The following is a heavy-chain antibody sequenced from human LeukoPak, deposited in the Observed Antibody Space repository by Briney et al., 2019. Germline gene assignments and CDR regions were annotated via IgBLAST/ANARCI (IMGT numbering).Heavy chain of an antibody. Sequence: PSETLSLTCAVYSGSFSGYYWSWIRQPPGKGLEWIGEINHSGSTNYNPSLKSRVTISVDTSKNQFSLKLSSVTAADTAVYYCARGPSMGRNFDYWGQGTLVTVSS. CDR2: INHSGST. V-gene: IGHV4-34*01. CDR3: ARGPSMGRNFDY. J-gene: IGHJ4*02. D-gene: IGHD2/OR15-2a*01. CDR1: SGSFSGYY.